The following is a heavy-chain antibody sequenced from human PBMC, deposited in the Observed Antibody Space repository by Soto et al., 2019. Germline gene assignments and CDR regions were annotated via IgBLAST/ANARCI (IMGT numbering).Heavy chain of an antibody. CDR2: ISAYNGNT. CDR3: ARDSMALSRGDYWFDP. CDR1: GYSFTSYG. Sequence: ASVKVSCKASGYSFTSYGISWVRQDPGQGLEWMGWISAYNGNTNYAQKLQGRVTMTTDTSTSTAYMELRSLRSDDTAVYYCARDSMALSRGDYWFDPWGQGTLVTVS. J-gene: IGHJ5*02. D-gene: IGHD3-16*01. V-gene: IGHV1-18*01.